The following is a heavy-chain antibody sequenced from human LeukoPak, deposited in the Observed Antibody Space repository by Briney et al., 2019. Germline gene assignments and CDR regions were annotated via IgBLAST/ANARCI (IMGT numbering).Heavy chain of an antibody. CDR3: ARDQGIAAAGWGYFDY. CDR2: IYFGGST. J-gene: IGHJ4*02. V-gene: IGHV3-53*01. Sequence: GGSLRLSCAASGLTVSSNYMSWVRQAPGKGLEWVAVIYFGGSTYYADSVQGRFTISRDNSKNTLYLQMNSLRAEDTAVYYCARDQGIAAAGWGYFDYWGRGTLVTVSS. CDR1: GLTVSSNY. D-gene: IGHD6-13*01.